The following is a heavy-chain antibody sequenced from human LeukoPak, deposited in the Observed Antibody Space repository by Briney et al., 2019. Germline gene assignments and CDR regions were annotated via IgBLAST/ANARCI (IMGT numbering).Heavy chain of an antibody. CDR3: ARGQRAHVEWSNYMDV. CDR2: ISYDGSNK. CDR1: GFTFSNYA. Sequence: GGSLRLSCAVSGFTFSNYAMQWVRQAPGKGLEWMSVISYDGSNKFFAESVKGRFTISRDNSKNTLYLQMNSLRAEDTAVYYCARGQRAHVEWSNYMDVWGKGTTVTVSS. D-gene: IGHD1-26*01. J-gene: IGHJ6*03. V-gene: IGHV3-30*04.